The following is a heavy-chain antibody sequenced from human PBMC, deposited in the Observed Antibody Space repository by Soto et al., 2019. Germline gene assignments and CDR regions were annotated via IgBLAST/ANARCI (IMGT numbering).Heavy chain of an antibody. CDR2: INWDGRIA. Sequence: PGGSLRLSCAASGFIFDDFTMHWVRLVPGKGLQWVSYINWDGRIAMYADSVKGRFTISRDNTNNHLYLQMNSLRSDDTALYYCEKDEGAAVESPGDWGHGTLVTVSS. J-gene: IGHJ4*01. V-gene: IGHV3-43*01. CDR1: GFIFDDFT. CDR3: EKDEGAAVESPGD. D-gene: IGHD6-13*01.